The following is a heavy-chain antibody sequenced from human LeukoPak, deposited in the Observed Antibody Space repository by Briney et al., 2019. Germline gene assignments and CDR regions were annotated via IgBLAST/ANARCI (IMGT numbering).Heavy chain of an antibody. CDR3: ARERRDSSSWSSHYMDV. V-gene: IGHV4-59*01. CDR1: GGSISSYY. D-gene: IGHD6-13*01. J-gene: IGHJ6*03. CDR2: IYYSGST. Sequence: TSETLSLTCTVSGGSISSYYWSWIRQPPGKGLEWIGYIYYSGSTNYNPSLKSRVTISVDTSKNQFSLKLSSVTAADTAVYYCARERRDSSSWSSHYMDVWGKGTTVTISS.